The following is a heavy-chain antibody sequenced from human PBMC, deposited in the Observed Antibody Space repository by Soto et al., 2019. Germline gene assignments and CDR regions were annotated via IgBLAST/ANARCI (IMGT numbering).Heavy chain of an antibody. V-gene: IGHV1-18*01. J-gene: IGHJ4*02. CDR3: ARGRYGDY. CDR2: ISAHNGNT. D-gene: IGHD1-1*01. CDR1: GYTFTSYG. Sequence: QVHLVQSGAEVKKPGASVKVSCKASGYTFTSYGITWVRQAPGQGLEWMGWISAHNGNTDYAQKLQGRVIVTRDTSTTTAYMELSSLRSDDTAVYYCARGRYGDYWGQGALVTVSS.